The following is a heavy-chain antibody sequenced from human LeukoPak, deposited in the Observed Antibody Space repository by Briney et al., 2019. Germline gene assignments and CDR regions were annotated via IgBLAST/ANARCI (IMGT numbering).Heavy chain of an antibody. Sequence: KPSETLSLTCTASGASLSSNYWSWIRQPAGKGLEWIGRIYTSGSTDYNPSLESRVTMSVDTSKNQFSLKLSSVTAADTAVYYCARLNIHNWFDPWGQGTLVTVSS. V-gene: IGHV4-4*07. CDR2: IYTSGST. CDR3: ARLNIHNWFDP. CDR1: GASLSSNY. D-gene: IGHD2/OR15-2a*01. J-gene: IGHJ5*02.